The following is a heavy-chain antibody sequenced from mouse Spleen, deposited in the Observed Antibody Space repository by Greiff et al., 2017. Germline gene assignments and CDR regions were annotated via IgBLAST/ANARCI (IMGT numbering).Heavy chain of an antibody. Sequence: VQLQQSGAELVRPGASVTLSCKASGYTFTDYEMHWVKQTPVHGLEWIGAIDPETGGTAYNQKFKGKAILTADKSSSTAYMELRSLTSEDSAVYYCTIITTNYAMDYWGQGTSVTVSS. CDR1: GYTFTDYE. D-gene: IGHD1-1*01. V-gene: IGHV1-15*01. CDR3: TIITTNYAMDY. J-gene: IGHJ4*01. CDR2: IDPETGGT.